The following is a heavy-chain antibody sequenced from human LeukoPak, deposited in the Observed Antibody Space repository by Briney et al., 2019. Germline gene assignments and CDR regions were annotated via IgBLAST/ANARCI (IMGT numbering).Heavy chain of an antibody. V-gene: IGHV4-59*01. CDR1: GGSISSYY. Sequence: PSETLSLTCTVSGGSISSYYWSWIRQPPGKGLEWIGYVYYSGSTNYNPSLKSRVTISVDTSKNQFSLKLSSVTAADTAVYYCARVRGEFGEFPYYYGMDVWGQGTTVTVSS. J-gene: IGHJ6*02. D-gene: IGHD3-10*01. CDR2: VYYSGST. CDR3: ARVRGEFGEFPYYYGMDV.